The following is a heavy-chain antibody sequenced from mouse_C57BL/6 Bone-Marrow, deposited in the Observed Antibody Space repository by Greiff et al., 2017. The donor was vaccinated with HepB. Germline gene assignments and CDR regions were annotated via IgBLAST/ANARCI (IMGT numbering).Heavy chain of an antibody. J-gene: IGHJ3*01. CDR3: ARSRDYGSRTTY. Sequence: QVQLKQPGAELVRPGSSVKLSCKASGYTFTSYWMDWVKQRPGQGLEWIGNIYPSDSETHYNQKFKDKATLTVDKSSSTAYMQLSSLTSEDSAVYYCARSRDYGSRTTYWGQGTLVTVSA. CDR2: IYPSDSET. D-gene: IGHD1-1*01. CDR1: GYTFTSYW. V-gene: IGHV1-61*01.